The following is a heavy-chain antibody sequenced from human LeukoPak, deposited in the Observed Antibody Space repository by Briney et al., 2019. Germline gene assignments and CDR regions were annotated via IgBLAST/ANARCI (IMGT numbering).Heavy chain of an antibody. CDR3: ARGHYSNRL. Sequence: PGGSLRLSCAASGFTVGSKYMSWVRQAPGKGLEWVSVIYIDGGTYYADSVKGRFTISRDNSKNTLLLQMNSLRAEDTAVYYCARGHYSNRLGGQGTLVTVSS. D-gene: IGHD2-2*01. CDR2: IYIDGGT. J-gene: IGHJ4*02. V-gene: IGHV3-66*01. CDR1: GFTVGSKY.